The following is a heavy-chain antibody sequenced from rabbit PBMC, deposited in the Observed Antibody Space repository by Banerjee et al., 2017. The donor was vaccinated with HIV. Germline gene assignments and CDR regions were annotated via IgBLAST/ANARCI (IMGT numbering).Heavy chain of an antibody. CDR1: GFPFSNKAV. D-gene: IGHD6-1*01. CDR2: INAITGKP. J-gene: IGHJ4*01. V-gene: IGHV1S45*01. CDR3: ASDYPNYGSYGHGTPFNL. Sequence: QEQLVESGGGLVKPGASLTLTCKASGFPFSNKAVMCWVRQAPGKGLEWIACINAITGKPVYASWAKGRFTVSKTSSTTVTLQMTSLTAADTATYFCASDYPNYGSYGHGTPFNLWGPGTLVTVS.